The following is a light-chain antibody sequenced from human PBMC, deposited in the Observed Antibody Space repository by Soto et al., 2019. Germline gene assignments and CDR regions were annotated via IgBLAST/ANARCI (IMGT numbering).Light chain of an antibody. J-gene: IGLJ1*01. CDR3: SSYTDRKNLV. CDR2: DVT. CDR1: SSDIGGYNS. V-gene: IGLV2-8*01. Sequence: SVLTQSPSASGSPGQSVTITCTGTSSDIGGYNSVSWYQQHPGKGPKVMIYDVTKRPSGVPDRFSGSKSGNTASLTVSALQSEDEADYYCSSYTDRKNLVFGTGTKATVL.